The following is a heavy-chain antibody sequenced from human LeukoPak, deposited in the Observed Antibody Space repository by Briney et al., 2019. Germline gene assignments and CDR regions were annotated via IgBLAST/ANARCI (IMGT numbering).Heavy chain of an antibody. D-gene: IGHD3-10*01. CDR3: ARERGFGELATFDA. CDR1: GFNLSSYW. Sequence: GSLQISCQGSGFNLSSYWIAWVRQMPGKGLEWMGIIYPGDSDTRYSPSFQGQVTIAADKSTTTAYLQWSSLKASDTAMYYCARERGFGELATFDAWGQGTPVTVSS. V-gene: IGHV5-51*01. J-gene: IGHJ5*01. CDR2: IYPGDSDT.